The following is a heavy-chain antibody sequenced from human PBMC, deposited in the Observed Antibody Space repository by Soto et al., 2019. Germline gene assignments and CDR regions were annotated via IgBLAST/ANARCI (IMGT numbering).Heavy chain of an antibody. CDR2: ISYDGSKT. D-gene: IGHD3-10*01. V-gene: IGHV3-30*18. CDR3: AKDWKRITMVRELYYGMEV. CDR1: LFTFSKSG. Sequence: XGSLRLSCASSLFTFSKSGMHCVRHSPGKWLEWVAVISYDGSKTYYANSVKGRFTISRDNSKNTLYLQMNSLRAEDTAVYYCAKDWKRITMVRELYYGMEVWGQGTTVSVSS. J-gene: IGHJ6*01.